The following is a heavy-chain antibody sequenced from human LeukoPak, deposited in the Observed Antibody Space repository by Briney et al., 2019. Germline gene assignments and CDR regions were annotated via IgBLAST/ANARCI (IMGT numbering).Heavy chain of an antibody. CDR2: IGTAGDT. CDR3: ARAHKLYGMDV. Sequence: GGSLRLSCAASGFTFSSYDMHWVRHATGKGLEWVSAIGTAGDTYYPGSVKGRFTISRENAKNSLYLQMNSLRAGDTAVYYCARAHKLYGMDVWGQGTTVTVPS. CDR1: GFTFSSYD. D-gene: IGHD1-1*01. V-gene: IGHV3-13*01. J-gene: IGHJ6*02.